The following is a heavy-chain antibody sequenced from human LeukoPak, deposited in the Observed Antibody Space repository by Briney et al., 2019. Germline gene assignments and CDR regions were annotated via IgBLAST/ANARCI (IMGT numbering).Heavy chain of an antibody. J-gene: IGHJ6*02. CDR3: ARDSYGSGSYTHYYYGMDV. CDR2: ISAYNGNT. V-gene: IGHV1-18*01. D-gene: IGHD3-10*01. Sequence: ASVKVSCKASGYTFTSYGISWVRQAPGQGLEWMGWISAYNGNTNYAQKLQGRVTMTTDTSASTAYMELRSLRSDDTAVYYCARDSYGSGSYTHYYYGMDVWGQGTTVTVSS. CDR1: GYTFTSYG.